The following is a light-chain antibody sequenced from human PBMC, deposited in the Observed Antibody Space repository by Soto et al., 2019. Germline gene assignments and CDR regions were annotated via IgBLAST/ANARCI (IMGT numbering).Light chain of an antibody. CDR1: QGISSY. CDR2: DAS. Sequence: IQLTQSPSSLSASVGDRVTITCRASQGISSYLGWYQQKPGKAPNLLIYDASTLHSGVPSRFSGGGSGTDFTLTISSLQPEDFATYYCQQYYSTPWTFGQGTKVDIK. J-gene: IGKJ1*01. CDR3: QQYYSTPWT. V-gene: IGKV1-9*01.